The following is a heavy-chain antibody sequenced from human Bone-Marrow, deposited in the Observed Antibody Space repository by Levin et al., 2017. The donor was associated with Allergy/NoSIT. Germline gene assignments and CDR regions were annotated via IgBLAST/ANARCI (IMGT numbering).Heavy chain of an antibody. CDR2: IKQDGSEK. CDR3: AREILWFRELFGNWFDP. V-gene: IGHV3-7*01. J-gene: IGHJ5*02. CDR1: GFTFSSYW. Sequence: GGSLRLSCAASGFTFSSYWMSWVRQAPGKGLEWVANIKQDGSEKYYVDSVKGRFTISRDNAKNSLYLQMNSLRAEDTAVYYCAREILWFRELFGNWFDPWGQGTLVTVSS. D-gene: IGHD3-10*01.